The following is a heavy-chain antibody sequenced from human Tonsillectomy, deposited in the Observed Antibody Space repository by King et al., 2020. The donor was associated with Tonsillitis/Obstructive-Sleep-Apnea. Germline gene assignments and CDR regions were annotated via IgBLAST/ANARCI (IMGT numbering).Heavy chain of an antibody. Sequence: VQLVESGGGVVQPGRSLRLSCAASGFTFSTYGMHWVRQAPGKGLEWVAVISSNGEGKYYGDAVKGRFTISRDNSKNTLYLQMNSLRAEDTAVYYCAKETHSSGFGPCFHDWGQGTLVTVSS. CDR3: AKETHSSGFGPCFHD. D-gene: IGHD6-19*01. J-gene: IGHJ4*02. CDR2: ISSNGEGK. CDR1: GFTFSTYG. V-gene: IGHV3-30*18.